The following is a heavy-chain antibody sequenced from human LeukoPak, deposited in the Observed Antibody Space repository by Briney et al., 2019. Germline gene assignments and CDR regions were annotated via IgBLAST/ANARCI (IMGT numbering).Heavy chain of an antibody. D-gene: IGHD1-26*01. CDR2: IKSKIDDGTT. J-gene: IGHJ4*02. CDR1: GXTFSNAW. CDR3: STLGVKWELLQRHDY. Sequence: PGGSLRLSCARSGXTFSNAWVSWVRQAPGKGLEWLVRIKSKIDDGTTKSAAPVNGRVTISKDDSRNTLYLQMNSLRTEDTAIYYCSTLGVKWELLQRHDYWGQGTLVTVSS. V-gene: IGHV3-15*01.